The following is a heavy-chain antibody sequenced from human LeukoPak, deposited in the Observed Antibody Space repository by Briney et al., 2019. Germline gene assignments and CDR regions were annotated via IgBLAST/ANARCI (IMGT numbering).Heavy chain of an antibody. V-gene: IGHV6-1*01. CDR1: GDSVSSNSAA. J-gene: IGHJ4*02. D-gene: IGHD2-2*01. CDR2: TYYRSKWYT. CDR3: ARGVISGPLVVDY. Sequence: SQTLSLTCAISGDSVSSNSAAWNWIRQSPSRGLEWLGRTYYRSKWYTYYAVSVKSRITINPDTSKNQFSLQLYSVTPDDTAVYYCARGVISGPLVVDYWGQETLVTVSS.